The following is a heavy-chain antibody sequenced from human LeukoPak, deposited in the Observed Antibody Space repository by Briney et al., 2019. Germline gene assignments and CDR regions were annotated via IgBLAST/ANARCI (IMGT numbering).Heavy chain of an antibody. Sequence: ASVKVSCKASGYTFTSYDINWVRQATGQGLEWMGWMNPNSGNTGYAQKFQGRVTITRNTSISTAYMELSSLRSEDTAVYYCARGLQYYYGSGVGDDAFDIWGQGTMVTVSS. J-gene: IGHJ3*02. CDR3: ARGLQYYYGSGVGDDAFDI. CDR2: MNPNSGNT. V-gene: IGHV1-8*03. CDR1: GYTFTSYD. D-gene: IGHD3-10*01.